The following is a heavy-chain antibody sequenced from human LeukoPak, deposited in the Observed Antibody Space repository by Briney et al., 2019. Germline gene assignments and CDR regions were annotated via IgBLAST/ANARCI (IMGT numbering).Heavy chain of an antibody. CDR2: IYSGGST. D-gene: IGHD5-12*01. Sequence: PGGSLRLSCAASGFTVSSNYMSWVRQAPGKGLEWVSVIYSGGSTYYADSVKGRFPISRHNSKNTLYLQMNSLRAEDTAVYYCARDQSLRYWGQGTLVTVSS. CDR1: GFTVSSNY. J-gene: IGHJ4*02. CDR3: ARDQSLRY. V-gene: IGHV3-53*04.